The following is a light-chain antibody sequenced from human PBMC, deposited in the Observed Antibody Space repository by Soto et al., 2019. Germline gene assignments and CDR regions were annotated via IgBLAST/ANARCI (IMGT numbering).Light chain of an antibody. CDR2: EVT. CDR3: SSYAGSNSVL. V-gene: IGLV2-8*01. J-gene: IGLJ2*01. CDR1: SSDVGGYNY. Sequence: QPALTQPPSASGSPGQSVTISCTGMSSDVGGYNYVSWYQQHPGKAPKLMIYEVTKRPSGVPDRFSGSKSGNTASLTVSGLQAEDEADYYCSSYAGSNSVLFGGGTKLTVL.